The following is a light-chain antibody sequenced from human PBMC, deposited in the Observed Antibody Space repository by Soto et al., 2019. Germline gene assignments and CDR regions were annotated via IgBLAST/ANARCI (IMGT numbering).Light chain of an antibody. V-gene: IGKV3-15*01. CDR2: DTS. CDR3: QQYNKWPLT. CDR1: QSVSSY. Sequence: EIVLTQSPATLSLSPGERATLSCRASQSVSSYLAWYQQKPGQAPRLLIFDTSTRATGVPARFSGSGSGTEFTLTISSLGSEDFAVYYCQQYNKWPLTFGQGTKVDIK. J-gene: IGKJ1*01.